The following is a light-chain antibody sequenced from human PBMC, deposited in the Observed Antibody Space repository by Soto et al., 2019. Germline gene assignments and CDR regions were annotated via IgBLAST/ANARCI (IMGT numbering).Light chain of an antibody. CDR1: QSVSGSY. V-gene: IGKV3-20*01. J-gene: IGKJ4*01. CDR2: GAS. CDR3: QQCGSAPQT. Sequence: EIVLTQSPGTLSLSPGERATLSCRASQSVSGSYLAWYQQKPGQAPRLLIYGASSRATGIPDRFSASGSGTDFALTISRLEPEDFAVYYCQQCGSAPQTLGGGTKVEIK.